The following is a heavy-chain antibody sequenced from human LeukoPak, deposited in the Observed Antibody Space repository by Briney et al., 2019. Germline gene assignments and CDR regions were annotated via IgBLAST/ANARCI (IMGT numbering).Heavy chain of an antibody. CDR3: AKAVGSRIPFDY. D-gene: IGHD2-2*02. V-gene: IGHV3-23*01. CDR2: IGGSGANT. Sequence: GGSLRLSCAASGFTFSGYGMSWVRQAPGKGLEYVSAIGGSGANTYYADSVKGRFTISRDNSKNTLYLQMNSLRAEDTALYYCAKAVGSRIPFDYWGQGTLVTVSS. CDR1: GFTFSGYG. J-gene: IGHJ4*02.